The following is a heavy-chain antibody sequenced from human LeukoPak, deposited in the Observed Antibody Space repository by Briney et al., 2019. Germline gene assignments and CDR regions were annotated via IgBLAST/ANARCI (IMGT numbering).Heavy chain of an antibody. CDR3: TTNSGSYRNRDY. D-gene: IGHD1-26*01. Sequence: GGSLRLSCAASGFIFSNSWMSWVRQAPGKGLEWVGRIKSKTDGGTTDYAAPVKGRFTIPRDDSKTTLYLQMNSLKTEDTAVYYCTTNSGSYRNRDYWGQGTLVTVSS. J-gene: IGHJ4*02. CDR1: GFIFSNSW. V-gene: IGHV3-15*01. CDR2: IKSKTDGGTT.